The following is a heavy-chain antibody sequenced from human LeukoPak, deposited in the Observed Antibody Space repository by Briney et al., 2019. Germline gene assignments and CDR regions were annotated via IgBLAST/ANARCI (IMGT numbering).Heavy chain of an antibody. Sequence: GGSLRLSCAASGFTFNNYGMNWVRQAPGKGLEWVSYISSGGSTIYYADSVKGRFTISRDNAKNSLYLQMNSLRAEDTAVYYCAREGKGSSWANWFDPWGQGTLVTVSS. CDR3: AREGKGSSWANWFDP. J-gene: IGHJ5*02. CDR2: ISSGGSTI. V-gene: IGHV3-48*04. D-gene: IGHD6-13*01. CDR1: GFTFNNYG.